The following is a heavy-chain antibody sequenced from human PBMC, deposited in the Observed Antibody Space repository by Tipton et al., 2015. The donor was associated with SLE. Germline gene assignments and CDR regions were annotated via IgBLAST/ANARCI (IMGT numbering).Heavy chain of an antibody. V-gene: IGHV4-39*07. CDR3: ARGVWSGSFFDL. D-gene: IGHD3-3*01. CDR1: GGSISSSSYY. CDR2: IYYSGST. Sequence: TLSLTCTVSGGSISSSSYYWGWIRQPPGKGLEWIGSIYYSGSTYYNPSLKSRVTISVDTSKNQFSLKLISVTAADTAVYYCARGVWSGSFFDLWGRGTLVTVSS. J-gene: IGHJ2*01.